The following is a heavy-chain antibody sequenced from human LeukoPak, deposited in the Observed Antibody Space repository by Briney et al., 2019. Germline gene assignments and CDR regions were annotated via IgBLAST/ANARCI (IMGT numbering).Heavy chain of an antibody. J-gene: IGHJ4*02. V-gene: IGHV4-59*12. Sequence: PSETLSLTCAVYGGSFSGYYWSWIRQPPGKGLEWIGYIYYSGSTNYNPSLKSRVTISVDTSKNQFSLKLSSVTAADTAVYYCARPGGDYSYYFDYWGQGTLVTVSS. D-gene: IGHD4-17*01. CDR3: ARPGGDYSYYFDY. CDR2: IYYSGST. CDR1: GGSFSGYY.